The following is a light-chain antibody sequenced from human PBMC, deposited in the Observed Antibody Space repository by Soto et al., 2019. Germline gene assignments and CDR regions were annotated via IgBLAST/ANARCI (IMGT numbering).Light chain of an antibody. CDR1: QSVSSY. Sequence: EMVLTQSAATLSLSAGERATLSCRAIQSVSSYLTWYQQKPGQTPRLLIYDTSTRATGVPARFSGSRSGPEFTLTINSLQSGDFAIYYCQASNNWPLTFGGGTKVDIK. J-gene: IGKJ4*01. CDR3: QASNNWPLT. V-gene: IGKV3-15*01. CDR2: DTS.